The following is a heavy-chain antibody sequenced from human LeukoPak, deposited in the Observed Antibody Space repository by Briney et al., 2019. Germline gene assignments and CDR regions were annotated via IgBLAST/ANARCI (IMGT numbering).Heavy chain of an antibody. CDR3: ARDFISSSWYRGTIVGWYYYYGMDV. Sequence: GGSLRLSCAASGFTFSSYSMNWVRQAPGKGLEWVSSISSSSSYIYYADSVKGRFTISRDNAKNSLYLQMNSLRAEDTAVYYCARDFISSSWYRGTIVGWYYYYGMDVWGQGTTVTVSS. J-gene: IGHJ6*02. V-gene: IGHV3-21*01. CDR2: ISSSSSYI. CDR1: GFTFSSYS. D-gene: IGHD6-13*01.